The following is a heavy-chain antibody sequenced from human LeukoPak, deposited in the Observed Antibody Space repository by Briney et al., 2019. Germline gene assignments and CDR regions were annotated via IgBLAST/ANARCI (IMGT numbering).Heavy chain of an antibody. J-gene: IGHJ3*02. D-gene: IGHD6-13*01. CDR2: ISWNSGSI. V-gene: IGHV3-9*01. CDR1: GFNFDDYA. Sequence: PGGSLRLSCEASGFNFDDYAMHWVRQAPGKGLEWVSGISWNSGSIGYADSVKGRFTISRDNAKNSLYLQMNSLRAEDTALYYCAKDMGYSSSPIADCFSSLCSQNAFDIWGQGTMVTVSS. CDR3: AKDMGYSSSPIADCFSSLCSQNAFDI.